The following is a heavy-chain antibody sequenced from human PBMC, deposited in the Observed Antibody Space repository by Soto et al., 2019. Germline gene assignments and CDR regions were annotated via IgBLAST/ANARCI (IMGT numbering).Heavy chain of an antibody. J-gene: IGHJ4*02. D-gene: IGHD2-8*02. CDR2: ISRDGGTK. Sequence: ESGGGVVQPGRSLRLSCAVSGFTVSTYGMHWVRQAPCKGLEWVAVISRDGGTKYYADSVKGRFTISRDNSRNTLFLEMNSLRGDDMAVYYCTGEVASGYWGQGTLVTVSS. CDR1: GFTVSTYG. CDR3: TGEVASGY. V-gene: IGHV3-30*03.